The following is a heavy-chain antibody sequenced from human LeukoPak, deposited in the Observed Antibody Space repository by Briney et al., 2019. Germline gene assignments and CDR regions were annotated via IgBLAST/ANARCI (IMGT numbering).Heavy chain of an antibody. Sequence: GSLRLSCAASGFTVSSNYMSWVRQAPGKGLEWVSVIYSGGSTYYADSVKGRFTISRDNSKNTLYLQMNSLRAEDTAVYYCARELYGDGSTPQKYYYYYYGMDVWGQGTTVTVSS. J-gene: IGHJ6*02. D-gene: IGHD4-17*01. CDR2: IYSGGST. CDR3: ARELYGDGSTPQKYYYYYYGMDV. CDR1: GFTVSSNY. V-gene: IGHV3-53*01.